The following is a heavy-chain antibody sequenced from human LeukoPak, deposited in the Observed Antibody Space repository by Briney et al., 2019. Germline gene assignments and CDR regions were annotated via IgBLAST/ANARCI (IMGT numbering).Heavy chain of an antibody. CDR1: GFTFSSYS. V-gene: IGHV3-48*01. Sequence: PGGSLRLSCAASGFTFSSYSMNWVRQAPGKGLEWVSYISLGGGTIYYAGSVRGRFTISRDDAGNSLYPRMNSLRAEDTAVYYCARDPTTTGYWGQGTLITVSS. D-gene: IGHD1-1*01. CDR3: ARDPTTTGY. J-gene: IGHJ4*02. CDR2: ISLGGGTI.